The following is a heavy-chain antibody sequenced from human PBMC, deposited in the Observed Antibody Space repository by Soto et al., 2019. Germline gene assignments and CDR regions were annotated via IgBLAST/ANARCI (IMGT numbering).Heavy chain of an antibody. CDR2: IIPIFGTA. D-gene: IGHD3-22*01. J-gene: IGHJ4*02. Sequence: SVKVSCKASGGTFSSYAISSVRQAPGQGLEWMGGIIPIFGTANYAQKFQGRVTITADESTSTAYMELSSLRSEDTAVYYCARSRYYYDSSGFDYWGQGTLVTVSS. CDR3: ARSRYYYDSSGFDY. CDR1: GGTFSSYA. V-gene: IGHV1-69*13.